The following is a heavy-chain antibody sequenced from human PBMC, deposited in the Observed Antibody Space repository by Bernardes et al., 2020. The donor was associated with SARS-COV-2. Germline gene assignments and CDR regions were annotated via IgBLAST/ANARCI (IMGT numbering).Heavy chain of an antibody. CDR2: IYSSGTI. Sequence: SETLSLTCSVSGGSISSSHWSWIRQTAGRGLAWLGHIYSSGTIKFNPSLKSRLTMSIDTSNNQVSLRLNSVTAADTAVYFCARESPYTDDAADSWGQGTRVTVSS. V-gene: IGHV4-4*07. D-gene: IGHD1-1*01. CDR1: GGSISSSH. CDR3: ARESPYTDDAADS. J-gene: IGHJ4*02.